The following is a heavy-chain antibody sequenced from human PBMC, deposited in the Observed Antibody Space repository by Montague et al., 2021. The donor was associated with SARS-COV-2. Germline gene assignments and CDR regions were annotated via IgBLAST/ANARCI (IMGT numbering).Heavy chain of an antibody. D-gene: IGHD3-3*01. CDR2: IYYTGTT. V-gene: IGHV4-39*01. CDR3: ARRQLRFLEWSTADYFDG. CDR1: GGSIRSRDFY. Sequence: SETLSLTCTVSGGSIRSRDFYWGWIRQPPGNRLEWIGSIYYTGTTYYNPSLQSRVTLSVDTSKNQFSLRVTSLTATDTAVYYCARRQLRFLEWSTADYFDGLGPGNPVPLSS. J-gene: IGHJ4*02.